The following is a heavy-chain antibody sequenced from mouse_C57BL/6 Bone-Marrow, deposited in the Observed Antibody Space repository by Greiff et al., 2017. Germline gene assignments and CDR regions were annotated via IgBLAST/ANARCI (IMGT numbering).Heavy chain of an antibody. CDR3: AREEDVLLQRYFDY. J-gene: IGHJ2*01. Sequence: VQLQQPGAELVKPGASVKLSCKASGYTFTSYWMHWVKQRPGRGLEWIGRIDPNSGGTKYNEKFKSKATLTVDKPASTAYMQLSSLTSEDSAVYYYAREEDVLLQRYFDYWGQGTTLTVSS. D-gene: IGHD1-1*01. V-gene: IGHV1-72*01. CDR1: GYTFTSYW. CDR2: IDPNSGGT.